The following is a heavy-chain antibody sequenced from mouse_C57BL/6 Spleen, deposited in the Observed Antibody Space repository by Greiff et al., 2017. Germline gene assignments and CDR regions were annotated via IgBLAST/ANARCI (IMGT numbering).Heavy chain of an antibody. CDR1: GFSLTSYG. Sequence: QVQLQQSGPGLVQPSQSLSITCTVSGFSLTSYGVYWVRQSPGKGLEWLGVIWRGGSTDYNAAFMSRLSITKDNSKSQVFFKMNSLQADDTAIYYCAKNDGSSYYYAMDYWGQGTSVTVSS. CDR3: AKNDGSSYYYAMDY. J-gene: IGHJ4*01. V-gene: IGHV2-5*01. D-gene: IGHD1-1*01. CDR2: IWRGGST.